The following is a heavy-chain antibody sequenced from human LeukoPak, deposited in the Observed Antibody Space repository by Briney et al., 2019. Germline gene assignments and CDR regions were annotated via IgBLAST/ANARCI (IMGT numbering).Heavy chain of an antibody. CDR2: ISSSSSYI. V-gene: IGHV3-21*01. D-gene: IGHD5-12*01. Sequence: GGSLRLSCAASGFTFSSCSMNWVRQAPGKGLEWVSSISSSSSYIYYADSVKGRFTISRDNAKNSLYLQMNRLRAEDTAVYYCARRIVATKHFDYWGQGTLVTVSS. CDR3: ARRIVATKHFDY. CDR1: GFTFSSCS. J-gene: IGHJ4*02.